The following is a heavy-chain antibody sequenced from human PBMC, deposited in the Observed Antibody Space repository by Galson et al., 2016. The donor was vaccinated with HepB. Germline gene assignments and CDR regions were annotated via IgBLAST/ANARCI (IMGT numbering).Heavy chain of an antibody. D-gene: IGHD2-2*02. Sequence: TLSLTCTVSGGSISSGGYYWNWIRQRPGKGLEWIAYIYYSGSTYYNPSLKSRVSISADTPKNQFSLKLTSVTAAATAVYYCARGSNLGYCSSSSCYTGGDLDSWGQGTLVTVSS. CDR3: ARGSNLGYCSSSSCYTGGDLDS. CDR1: GGSISSGGYY. CDR2: IYYSGST. V-gene: IGHV4-31*03. J-gene: IGHJ4*02.